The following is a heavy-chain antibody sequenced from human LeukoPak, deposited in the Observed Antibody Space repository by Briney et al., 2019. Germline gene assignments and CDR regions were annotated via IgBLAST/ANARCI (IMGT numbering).Heavy chain of an antibody. Sequence: GASVKVSCKASGYTFTCYYLHWVRQAPGQGLEWMGIINPSGGSTTYAQKFQGRVTMTRDTSTSTVYMEVSSLRSEDTAVYYCVRVGAAAASGAFDIWGQGTMVTVSS. V-gene: IGHV1-46*01. CDR2: INPSGGST. CDR1: GYTFTCYY. J-gene: IGHJ3*02. D-gene: IGHD6-13*01. CDR3: VRVGAAAASGAFDI.